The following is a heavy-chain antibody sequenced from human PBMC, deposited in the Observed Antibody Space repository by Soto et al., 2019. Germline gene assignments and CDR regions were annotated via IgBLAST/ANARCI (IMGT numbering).Heavy chain of an antibody. V-gene: IGHV3-15*01. Sequence: EVQLVESGGGLVKPGGSLRLSCAASGFTFSNAWMSWVRQAPGKGLEWVGRIKSKTDGGTTDYAAPVKGRFTISRDDSKNTLYLQMNSLKTEDTAVYYCTTSEVLWSGYSPFDYWGQGTLVTVSS. CDR2: IKSKTDGGTT. D-gene: IGHD3-3*01. CDR3: TTSEVLWSGYSPFDY. J-gene: IGHJ4*02. CDR1: GFTFSNAW.